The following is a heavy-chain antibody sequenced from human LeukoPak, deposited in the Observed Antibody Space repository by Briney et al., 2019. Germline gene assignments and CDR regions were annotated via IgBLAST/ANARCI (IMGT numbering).Heavy chain of an antibody. CDR3: AARLRMAPRFDH. CDR1: GFTFSSYA. CDR2: ISGSDGST. D-gene: IGHD5-24*01. J-gene: IGHJ4*02. V-gene: IGHV3-23*01. Sequence: GGSLRLSCAASGFTFSSYAMSWVRQAPGKGLEWVSAISGSDGSTFYADSVEGRFAISRDNSKSTLYLQMNSLRAEDTAIYYCAARLRMAPRFDHWGQGTLVTVSS.